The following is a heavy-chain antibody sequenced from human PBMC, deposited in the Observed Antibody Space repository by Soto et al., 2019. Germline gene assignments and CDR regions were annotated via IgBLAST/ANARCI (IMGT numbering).Heavy chain of an antibody. CDR3: ARRYYYHTSGYSSLVGRWFDP. V-gene: IGHV4-4*02. J-gene: IGHJ5*02. CDR1: SGSISSSDW. D-gene: IGHD3-22*01. CDR2: IYHRGST. Sequence: QVQLQESGLGLVKPSGTLSLTCAVSSGSISSSDWWSWVRQPPGKGLEWIGEIYHRGSTNYNPSLKSRVTISVDKSKNQFSLKLSSVTAADTAVYYCARRYYYHTSGYSSLVGRWFDPWGQGTLVIVSS.